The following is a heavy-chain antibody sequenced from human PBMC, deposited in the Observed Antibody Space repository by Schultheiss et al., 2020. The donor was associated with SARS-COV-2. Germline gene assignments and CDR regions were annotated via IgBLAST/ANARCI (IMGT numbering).Heavy chain of an antibody. CDR1: GLTFHEKA. CDR3: ARRYFDY. Sequence: GGSLRLSCIVSGLTFHEKAMSWVRQAPGKGLEWVANIRQDGGEKYYVDSVKGRFTISRDNAKNSLYLQMQSLRVEDTAVYYCARRYFDYWGQGTLVTVSS. J-gene: IGHJ4*02. V-gene: IGHV3-7*03. CDR2: IRQDGGEK.